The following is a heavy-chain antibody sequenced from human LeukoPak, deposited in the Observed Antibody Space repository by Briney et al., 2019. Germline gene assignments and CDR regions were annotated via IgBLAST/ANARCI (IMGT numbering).Heavy chain of an antibody. CDR3: ARDRWGTYSSGSPGWFDP. V-gene: IGHV4-39*02. J-gene: IGHJ5*02. CDR1: GGSISNSPYY. Sequence: PSETLSLTCTVSGGSISNSPYYWGWIRQPPGKGLEWIASVYYTGSTFYNPSLKSRVTISVDTSNDHFSLELSSVTAADTAVYYCARDRWGTYSSGSPGWFDPWGQGTLVTVSS. CDR2: VYYTGST. D-gene: IGHD3-22*01.